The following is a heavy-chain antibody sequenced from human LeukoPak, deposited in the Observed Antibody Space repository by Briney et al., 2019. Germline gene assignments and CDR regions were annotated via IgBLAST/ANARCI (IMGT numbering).Heavy chain of an antibody. CDR2: INWNGAWT. CDR1: GFKFDDYG. J-gene: IGHJ5*02. D-gene: IGHD3-22*01. Sequence: GGSLRLSCAASGFKFDDYGMSGVRQAPGRGREGVCDINWNGAWTGYADSVKGRFTISRDNAKNSLYLQMNSLRAEDTALYYCAGYYYDSSRGFDLWGQGTLVTVSA. V-gene: IGHV3-20*04. CDR3: AGYYYDSSRGFDL.